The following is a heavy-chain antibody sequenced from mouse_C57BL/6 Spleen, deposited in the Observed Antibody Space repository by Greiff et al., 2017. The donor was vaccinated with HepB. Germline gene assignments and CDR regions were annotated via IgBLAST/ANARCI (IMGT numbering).Heavy chain of an antibody. V-gene: IGHV1-81*01. D-gene: IGHD1-1*01. CDR1: GYTFTSYG. J-gene: IGHJ1*03. CDR2: IYPRSGNT. Sequence: QVQLKESGAELARPGASVKLSCKASGYTFTSYGISWVKQRTGQGLEWIGEIYPRSGNTYYNEKFKGKAKLTADKSSSTAYMELRSLTSEDSAVYFCARSGGSSPWYFDVWGTGTTVTVSS. CDR3: ARSGGSSPWYFDV.